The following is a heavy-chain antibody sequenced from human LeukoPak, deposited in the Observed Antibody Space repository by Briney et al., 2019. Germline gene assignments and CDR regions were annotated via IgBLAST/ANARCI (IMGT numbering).Heavy chain of an antibody. Sequence: GGSLRLSCVASRFQFSSYAMSWVRQAPGKGLEWVSVISGSGGSTYYADSVKGRFTISRDNSKNTLYLQMNSLRAEDTAVYYCARKTIFHYFDYWGQGTLVTVSS. CDR3: ARKTIFHYFDY. CDR2: ISGSGGST. J-gene: IGHJ4*02. D-gene: IGHD3-3*01. V-gene: IGHV3-23*01. CDR1: RFQFSSYA.